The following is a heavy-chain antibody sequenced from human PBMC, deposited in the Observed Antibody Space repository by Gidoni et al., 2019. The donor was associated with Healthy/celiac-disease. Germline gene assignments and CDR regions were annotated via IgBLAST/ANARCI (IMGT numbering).Heavy chain of an antibody. CDR2: IYYSGST. D-gene: IGHD3-16*02. J-gene: IGHJ5*02. Sequence: QVQLQESGPGLVKPSETLSLTCTVSGGSISSYTWSWIRQHPGKGLEWIGYIYYSGSTNYNPSLKSRVTISVDTSKNQFSLKLSSVTAADTAVYYCARAPSENYDYVWGSYRPNWFDPWGQGTLVTVSS. CDR3: ARAPSENYDYVWGSYRPNWFDP. V-gene: IGHV4-59*01. CDR1: GGSISSYT.